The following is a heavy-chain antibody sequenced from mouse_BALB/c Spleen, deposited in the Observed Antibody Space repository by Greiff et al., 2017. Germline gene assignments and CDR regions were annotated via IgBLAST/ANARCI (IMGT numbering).Heavy chain of an antibody. CDR3: ARIYYDYDGFAY. CDR1: GFTFSSYA. D-gene: IGHD2-4*01. V-gene: IGHV5-6-5*01. J-gene: IGHJ3*01. Sequence: EVKLVESGGGLVKPGGSLKLSCAASGFTFSSYAMSWVRQTPEKRLEWVASISSGGSTYYPDSVKGRFTISRDNARNILYLQMSSLRSEDTAMYYCARIYYDYDGFAYWGQGTLVTVSA. CDR2: ISSGGST.